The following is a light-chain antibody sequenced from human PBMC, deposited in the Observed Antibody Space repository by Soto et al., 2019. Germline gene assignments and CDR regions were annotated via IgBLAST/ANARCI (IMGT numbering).Light chain of an antibody. Sequence: QSVLPQPASVSVSPGQSITISCTGTSSDVGGYNHVSWYQQHPGKAPKLMIYDVSNRPSGISNRFSGSKSGNTASLTISGLQAEDEADYYCSSYTSSSTYVFGTGTKVTVL. CDR1: SSDVGGYNH. CDR2: DVS. V-gene: IGLV2-14*01. J-gene: IGLJ1*01. CDR3: SSYTSSSTYV.